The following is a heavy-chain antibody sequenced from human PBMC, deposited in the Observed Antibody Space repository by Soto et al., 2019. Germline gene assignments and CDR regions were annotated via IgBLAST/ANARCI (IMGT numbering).Heavy chain of an antibody. D-gene: IGHD6-13*01. CDR2: INAGSGNT. CDR1: GYTFTHYA. Sequence: QVQLVQSGAEVKKPGASVKVSCTASGYTFTHYAIHWVRHAPGQRLEWMGFINAGSGNTKYSQTFQGRLTFTKDTSASTAYMDLSSLRSEDTAIDYCARGLAAEGAWGQGTLVTVSS. CDR3: ARGLAAEGA. V-gene: IGHV1-3*01. J-gene: IGHJ5*02.